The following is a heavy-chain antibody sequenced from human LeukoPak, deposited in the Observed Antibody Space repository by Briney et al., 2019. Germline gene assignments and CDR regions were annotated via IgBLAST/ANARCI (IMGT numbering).Heavy chain of an antibody. CDR2: INSSGGST. CDR3: ARDSGYDLADY. V-gene: IGHV1-46*01. D-gene: IGHD5-12*01. CDR1: GYTFTSYY. Sequence: ASVKVSCKASGYTFTSYYMHWVRQAPGQGLEWMGIINSSGGSTSYPKKFQGRVTMTRDTSTSTVYMELSSLRSEDTAVYYCARDSGYDLADYWGQGTLVTVSS. J-gene: IGHJ4*02.